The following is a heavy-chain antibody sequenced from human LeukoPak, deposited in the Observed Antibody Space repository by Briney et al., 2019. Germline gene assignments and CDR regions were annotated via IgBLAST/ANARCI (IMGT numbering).Heavy chain of an antibody. D-gene: IGHD6-13*01. V-gene: IGHV4-59*08. Sequence: SETLSLTCTVSGGSISSYYWSWIRQPPAKGLEWIGYIYYSGSTNYNPSLKSRVTISVDTSKNQFSLKLSSVTAADTAVYYCARLRSSSSGSYYYYYGMDVWGQGTTVTVSS. CDR2: IYYSGST. CDR1: GGSISSYY. CDR3: ARLRSSSSGSYYYYYGMDV. J-gene: IGHJ6*02.